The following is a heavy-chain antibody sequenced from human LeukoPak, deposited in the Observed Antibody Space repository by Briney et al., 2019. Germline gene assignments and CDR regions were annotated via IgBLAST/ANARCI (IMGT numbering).Heavy chain of an antibody. CDR2: IYYTGST. CDR1: GGSISSSSYY. J-gene: IGHJ4*02. CDR3: ASRIAVSKFDY. Sequence: PSETLSLTYTVSGGSISSSSYYWGWIRQPPGKGLEWLGNIYYTGSTYYNPSLKSRVTISVDTSKNQFSLRLSSVTAADTAVYYCASRIAVSKFDYWGQGTLVTVSS. D-gene: IGHD6-19*01. V-gene: IGHV4-39*07.